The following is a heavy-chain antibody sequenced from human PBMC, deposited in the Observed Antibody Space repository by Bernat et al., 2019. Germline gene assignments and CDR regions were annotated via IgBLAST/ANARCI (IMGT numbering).Heavy chain of an antibody. V-gene: IGHV3-9*01. Sequence: EVQLVESGGGLIQPGRSLRLSCAASGFSFDDYAMHWVRQAPGKGLEWVSGINWNSGNIGYADSVKGRFTISRDNAKNSLYLQMNSLRAEDTALYFCAKVVAGTFGAFDSWGQGTLVTVSS. CDR3: AKVVAGTFGAFDS. CDR1: GFSFDDYA. D-gene: IGHD6-19*01. CDR2: INWNSGNI. J-gene: IGHJ4*02.